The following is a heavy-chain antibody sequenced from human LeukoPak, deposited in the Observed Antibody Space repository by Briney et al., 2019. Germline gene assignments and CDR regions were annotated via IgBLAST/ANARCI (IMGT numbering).Heavy chain of an antibody. J-gene: IGHJ4*02. Sequence: PGGSLRLSCAASGFTFSSYSMTWVRQAPGKGLEGVSYISSSSSTIYYADSVKGRFTISRDISKNTVYLQMNNLRAEDTALFYCARALPAASHTSFVYWGQGALVTVSS. CDR1: GFTFSSYS. CDR2: ISSSSSTI. CDR3: ARALPAASHTSFVY. D-gene: IGHD2-2*01. V-gene: IGHV3-48*01.